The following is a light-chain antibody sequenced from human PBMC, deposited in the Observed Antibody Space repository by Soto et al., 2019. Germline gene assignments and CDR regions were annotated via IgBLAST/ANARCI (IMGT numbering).Light chain of an antibody. CDR3: QQYDRFPRT. CDR1: QDNSHY. CDR2: DAF. Sequence: DIPMTQSPSSLSASAGDRVPITCQASQDNSHYLNWYQQTPGKAPKLLIDDAFNLETGVPSRFSGSGSGTDFTFTISSRQPEDIATYYCQQYDRFPRTFGQGTKVDIK. J-gene: IGKJ1*01. V-gene: IGKV1-33*01.